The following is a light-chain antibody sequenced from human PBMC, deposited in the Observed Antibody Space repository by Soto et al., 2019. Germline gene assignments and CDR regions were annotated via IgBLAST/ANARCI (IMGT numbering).Light chain of an antibody. V-gene: IGLV2-11*01. J-gene: IGLJ3*02. CDR2: NVS. CDR3: CSYAGSQTVGV. Sequence: QSALTQPRSVSGSPGQSATISCAGSISNVGSYDYVSWYQQYPGEAPKLIIYNVSRRPSGVPDRFSGSKSGNTASLTISGLQLEDEADYYCCSYAGSQTVGVFGGGTKLTVL. CDR1: ISNVGSYDY.